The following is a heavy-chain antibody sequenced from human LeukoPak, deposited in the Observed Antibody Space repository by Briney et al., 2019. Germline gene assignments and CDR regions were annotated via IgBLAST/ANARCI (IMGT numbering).Heavy chain of an antibody. V-gene: IGHV1-18*01. J-gene: IGHJ4*02. CDR3: ARSSGSYPYFDY. Sequence: VASVKVSCKASGYTFTSYDINWARQAPGQGLEWMGWISAYNGNTNYAQKLQGRVTMTTDTSTSTAYMELRSLRSDDTAVYYCARSSGSYPYFDYWGQGTLVTVSS. D-gene: IGHD1-26*01. CDR2: ISAYNGNT. CDR1: GYTFTSYD.